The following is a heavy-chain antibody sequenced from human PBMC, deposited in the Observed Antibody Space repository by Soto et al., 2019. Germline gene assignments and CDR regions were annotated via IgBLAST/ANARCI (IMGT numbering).Heavy chain of an antibody. Sequence: SETLSLTCTVSGGSISSYYWSWIRQPPGKGLEGIGYIYYSGSTNYNPSLKSRVTISVDTSKNQFSLKLSSVTAADTAVYYCARDKRGRRGYYYGMDVWGQGTTVTVSS. CDR3: ARDKRGRRGYYYGMDV. D-gene: IGHD3-10*01. V-gene: IGHV4-59*01. J-gene: IGHJ6*02. CDR2: IYYSGST. CDR1: GGSISSYY.